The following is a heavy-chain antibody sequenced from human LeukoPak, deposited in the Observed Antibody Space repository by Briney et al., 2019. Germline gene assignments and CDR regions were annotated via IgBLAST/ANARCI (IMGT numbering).Heavy chain of an antibody. CDR1: GGTFSSNA. J-gene: IGHJ4*02. D-gene: IGHD5-18*01. V-gene: IGHV1-69*06. Sequence: GASVKVSCKASGGTFSSNAISWVRQAPGQGLEWMGGIIPIFGTANYAQKFQGRVTITADKSTSTAYMELSSLRSEDTAVYYCAGGRYVQLWFGDYWGQGTLVTVSS. CDR3: AGGRYVQLWFGDY. CDR2: IIPIFGTA.